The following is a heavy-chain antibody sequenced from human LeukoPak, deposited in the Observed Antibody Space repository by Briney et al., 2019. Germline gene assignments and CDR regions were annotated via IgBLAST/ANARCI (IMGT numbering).Heavy chain of an antibody. Sequence: SVKVSCKASGGTFSSYAISWVRQAPGQGLEWMGGIIPIFGTANYAQKFQGRVTITADKSTSTAYMELSSLRSEDTAVYYCARERDIVVMVAAAGIYRAFDPWGQGTLVTVSS. J-gene: IGHJ5*02. D-gene: IGHD2-15*01. CDR3: ARERDIVVMVAAAGIYRAFDP. CDR2: IIPIFGTA. V-gene: IGHV1-69*06. CDR1: GGTFSSYA.